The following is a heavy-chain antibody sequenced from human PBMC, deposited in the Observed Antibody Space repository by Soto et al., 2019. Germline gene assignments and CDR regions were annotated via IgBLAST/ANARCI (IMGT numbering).Heavy chain of an antibody. D-gene: IGHD5-18*01. CDR2: MNPGSGDT. J-gene: IGHJ5*02. Sequence: ASVTVSCKASGYTFTNNDVSWVRQATGQGLEWMGWMNPGSGDTGYAQKFQGRVTMTRDISIATAYMELNSLTSEDTAIYYCARMESFGSLNWFDPWGQGTLVTVPS. V-gene: IGHV1-8*02. CDR1: GYTFTNND. CDR3: ARMESFGSLNWFDP.